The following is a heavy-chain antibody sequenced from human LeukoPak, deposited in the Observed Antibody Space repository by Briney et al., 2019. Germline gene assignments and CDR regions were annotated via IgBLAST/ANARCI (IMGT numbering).Heavy chain of an antibody. CDR1: GYTFTSYY. J-gene: IGHJ3*02. V-gene: IGHV1-46*01. CDR2: INPSGGST. Sequence: ASVKVSCKASGYTFTSYYMHWVRQAPGQGLEWMGTINPSGGSTSYAQKFQGRVTMTRDTSTSTVYMELSSLRSEDTAVYYCARGGRGEGTGTTRVAFDIWGQGTMVTVSS. CDR3: ARGGRGEGTGTTRVAFDI. D-gene: IGHD1-1*01.